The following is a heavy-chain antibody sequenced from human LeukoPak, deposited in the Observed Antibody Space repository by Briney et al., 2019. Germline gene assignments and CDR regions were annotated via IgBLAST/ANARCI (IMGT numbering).Heavy chain of an antibody. CDR2: ISSSGSTI. J-gene: IGHJ4*02. Sequence: GGSLRLSCAASGSTFTGYEMNWVRQAPGKGLAWVSYISSSGSTIHYADSVKGRFTISRDNSKNTLYLQMNSLRAEDTAVYYCARESGSGWYLGYWGQGTLVTVSS. V-gene: IGHV3-48*03. CDR1: GSTFTGYE. CDR3: ARESGSGWYLGY. D-gene: IGHD6-19*01.